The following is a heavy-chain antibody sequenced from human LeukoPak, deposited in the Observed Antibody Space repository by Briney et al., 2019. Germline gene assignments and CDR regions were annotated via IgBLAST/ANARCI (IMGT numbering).Heavy chain of an antibody. Sequence: GGSLRLSCVTSGFTFSSYGMHWIRQVPGKGLEWVAVISYDAESNYHVDSVKGRFTISRDNAKNSLYLQMSSLRAEDTAMYYCARDPRDSSSWGPDYWGQGALVTVSS. V-gene: IGHV3-30*03. CDR1: GFTFSSYG. CDR2: ISYDAESN. CDR3: ARDPRDSSSWGPDY. J-gene: IGHJ4*02. D-gene: IGHD6-13*01.